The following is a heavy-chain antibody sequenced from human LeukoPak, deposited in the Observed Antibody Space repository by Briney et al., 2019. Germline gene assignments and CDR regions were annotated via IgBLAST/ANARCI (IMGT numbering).Heavy chain of an antibody. V-gene: IGHV3-74*01. J-gene: IGHJ1*01. CDR3: ARAPSEIGGYYPEYFRH. Sequence: GGSLRLSCAASGFTFSTYWMHRVRQAPGKGLVWVSRIKSDGKTNYADSVKGRFTISRDNAKNTVSLQMNSLRAEDTGVYYCARAPSEIGGYYPEYFRHWGQGTLVTVSS. D-gene: IGHD3-22*01. CDR1: GFTFSTYW. CDR2: IKSDGKT.